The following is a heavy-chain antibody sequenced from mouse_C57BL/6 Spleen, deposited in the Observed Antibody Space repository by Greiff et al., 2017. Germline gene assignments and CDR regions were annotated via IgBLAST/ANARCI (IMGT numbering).Heavy chain of an antibody. CDR3: VHSNFAY. D-gene: IGHD2-5*01. CDR2: IWRGGST. V-gene: IGHV2-5*01. J-gene: IGHJ3*01. CDR1: GFSLTSYG. Sequence: QVQLKESGPGLVQPSQSLSLTCTVSGFSLTSYGVHWVRQSPGKGLEWLGVIWRGGSTDYNAAVMSRLSITKDNSKSQVFFKMNSLQADDTTIYYSVHSNFAYWGKGTLVTVSA.